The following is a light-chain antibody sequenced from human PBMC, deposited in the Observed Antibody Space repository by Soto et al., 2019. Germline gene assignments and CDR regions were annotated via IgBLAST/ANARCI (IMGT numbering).Light chain of an antibody. CDR1: SSDVGGYNY. CDR3: SSYAGSSNV. CDR2: EVN. Sequence: QSVLTQPPSASGSPGQSVAISCTGTSSDVGGYNYVSWYQQHPGKAPKLTIYEVNKRPSGVPDRFSGSKSGNTASLTVSGLQAEDEDDYYCSSYAGSSNVFGTGTKVTVL. V-gene: IGLV2-8*01. J-gene: IGLJ1*01.